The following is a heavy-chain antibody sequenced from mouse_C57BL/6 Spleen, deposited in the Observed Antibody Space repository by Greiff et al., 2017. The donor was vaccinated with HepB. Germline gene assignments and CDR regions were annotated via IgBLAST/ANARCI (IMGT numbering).Heavy chain of an antibody. J-gene: IGHJ3*01. CDR3: TRGGGLRTWFAY. CDR1: GYTFTDYE. V-gene: IGHV1-15*01. Sequence: QVQLKESGAELVRPGASVTLSCKASGYTFTDYEMHWVKQTPVHGLEWIGAIDPETGGTAFNQKFKGKAILTADKSSSTAYMERRSLTSEDSAVYYCTRGGGLRTWFAYWGQGTLVTVSA. D-gene: IGHD2-4*01. CDR2: IDPETGGT.